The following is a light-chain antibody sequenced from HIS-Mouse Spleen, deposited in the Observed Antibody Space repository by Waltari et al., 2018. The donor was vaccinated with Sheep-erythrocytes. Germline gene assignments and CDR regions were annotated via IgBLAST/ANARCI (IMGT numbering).Light chain of an antibody. CDR3: CSYAGSYNHV. Sequence: QSALTQPRSVSGSPGQSVTISCTGTISDVGGYNYVSWYQQHPGNAPKLMISDVSKRPAGVPDRFSGSKSGNTASLTISGLQAEDEADYYCCSYAGSYNHVFATGTKVTVL. V-gene: IGLV2-11*01. J-gene: IGLJ1*01. CDR1: ISDVGGYNY. CDR2: DVS.